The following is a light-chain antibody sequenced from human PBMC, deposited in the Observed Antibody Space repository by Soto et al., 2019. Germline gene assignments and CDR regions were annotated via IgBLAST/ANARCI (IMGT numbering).Light chain of an antibody. CDR3: AAWDDSLSSPV. V-gene: IGLV1-47*01. CDR2: SDN. Sequence: QSVLTQLPSASGTPGQRVTISCSGSSSNIGRNYVCWYQLLPRTAPKLIIHSDNQRPSGVPDRFSGSKSGTSDSLAISGLRSEDEGDYYCAAWDDSLSSPVFGGGTKLTVL. CDR1: SSNIGRNY. J-gene: IGLJ3*02.